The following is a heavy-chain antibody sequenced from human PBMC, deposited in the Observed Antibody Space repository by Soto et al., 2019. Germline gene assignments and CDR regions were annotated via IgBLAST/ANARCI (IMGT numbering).Heavy chain of an antibody. CDR3: ARLGFPGAIYFDS. CDR1: GYNFTTFW. J-gene: IGHJ4*02. Sequence: PGESLKISCKGSGYNFTTFWIGWVRQVPGKGLEWMGIIYPGDSETKHSPDFEGQVTISADRSTNTAYLQWRSLRASDTAMYYCARLGFPGAIYFDSWGLGTLVTVSS. CDR2: IYPGDSET. V-gene: IGHV5-51*01.